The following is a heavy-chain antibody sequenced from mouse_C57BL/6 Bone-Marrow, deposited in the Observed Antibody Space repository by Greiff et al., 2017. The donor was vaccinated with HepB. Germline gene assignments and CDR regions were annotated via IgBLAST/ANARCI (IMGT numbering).Heavy chain of an antibody. Sequence: QVQLKQPGAELVKPGASVKVSCKASGYTFTSYWMHWVKQRPGQGLEWIGRIHPSDSDTNYNQKFKGKATLTVDKSSSTAYMQLSSLTSEDSAVYYCAIQAAYYGSSPHYYAMDYWGQGTSVTVSS. CDR1: GYTFTSYW. J-gene: IGHJ4*01. CDR2: IHPSDSDT. V-gene: IGHV1-74*01. CDR3: AIQAAYYGSSPHYYAMDY. D-gene: IGHD1-1*01.